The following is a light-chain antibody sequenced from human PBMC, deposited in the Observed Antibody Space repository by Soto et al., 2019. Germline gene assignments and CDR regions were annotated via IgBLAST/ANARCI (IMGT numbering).Light chain of an antibody. CDR3: SSYKTGSTVV. Sequence: QSVLTQPASVSGSPGQSITISCTGTSSDIGYYNYVSWYQQYPGKAPKLIIYEVSNRPSGVSNRFSGSKSANTASLTISGLQAEDEDDYHCSSYKTGSTVVFGTGTKVTVL. CDR1: SSDIGYYNY. CDR2: EVS. V-gene: IGLV2-14*01. J-gene: IGLJ1*01.